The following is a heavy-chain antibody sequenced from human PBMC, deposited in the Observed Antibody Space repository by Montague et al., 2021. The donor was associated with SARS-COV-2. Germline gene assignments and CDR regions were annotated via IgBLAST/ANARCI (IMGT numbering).Heavy chain of an antibody. J-gene: IGHJ4*02. CDR1: GDSMSSNNW. CDR2: IHHIVGT. CDR3: ATVFGGCSATSCYLYN. Sequence: SETLSLTCAVSGDSMSSNNWWTWVRQSPGKGLEWIGEIHHIVGTNYNPSLKSRVSISADKSRDQFSPNLNSVTAADTAFYYCATVFGGCSATSCYLYNWGRGTLVTVSS. D-gene: IGHD2-2*01. V-gene: IGHV4-4*02.